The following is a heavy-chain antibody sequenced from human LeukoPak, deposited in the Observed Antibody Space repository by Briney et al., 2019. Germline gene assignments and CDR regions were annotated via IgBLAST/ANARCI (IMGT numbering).Heavy chain of an antibody. CDR2: IDSRDNT. CDR3: ARESTPLRGAFDP. V-gene: IGHV3-53*04. CDR1: GFTVRNNH. D-gene: IGHD5-24*01. Sequence: GRSLRLSCAASGFTVRNNHMSWVRQAPGKGLEWVSVIDSRDNTYHSDSVKGRFTISRHTSKNTLYLQMNSLRAEDTAVYYCARESTPLRGAFDPWGPGTLVTVSS. J-gene: IGHJ5*02.